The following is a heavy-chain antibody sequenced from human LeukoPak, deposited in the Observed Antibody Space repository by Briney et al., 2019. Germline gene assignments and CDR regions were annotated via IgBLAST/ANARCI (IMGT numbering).Heavy chain of an antibody. CDR2: IYPGDSDT. CDR3: ARTVTTRRDAFDI. D-gene: IGHD4-17*01. J-gene: IGHJ3*02. CDR1: GYSFTSYW. Sequence: GESLKISCKGSGYSFTSYWIGWVRQMPGKGLEWMGIIYPGDSDTRYSPSSQGQVTISADKSISTAYRQWSSLKASDTAMYYCARTVTTRRDAFDIWGQGTMVTVSS. V-gene: IGHV5-51*01.